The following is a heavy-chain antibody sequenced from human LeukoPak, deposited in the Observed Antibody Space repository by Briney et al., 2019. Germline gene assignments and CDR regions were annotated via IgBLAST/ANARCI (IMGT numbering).Heavy chain of an antibody. J-gene: IGHJ4*02. V-gene: IGHV3-48*01. CDR3: ARDPSR. Sequence: SGGSLRLSCAASGFTFSSYSMNWVRQAPGKGLEWVSSISSSSSTIYYADSVKGRFTISRDNAKNSLCLQMNSLRAEDTAVYYCARDPSRWGQGTLVTVSS. CDR2: ISSSSSTI. CDR1: GFTFSSYS.